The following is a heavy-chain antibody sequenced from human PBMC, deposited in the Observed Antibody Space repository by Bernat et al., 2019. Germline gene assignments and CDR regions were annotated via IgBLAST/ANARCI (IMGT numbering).Heavy chain of an antibody. CDR2: IDWDGDK. CDR3: ARILCPLGVIDY. CDR1: GFSLSTSGMC. D-gene: IGHD3-16*01. Sequence: QVTLRESGPALVKPTQTLTLTCTFSGFSLSTSGMCVSWIRQPPGKALEWLARIDWDGDKYYSTSLKTRLTISKDTSKNQVVLTMTNMDPVDTATYYCARILCPLGVIDYWGQGTLVTVSS. J-gene: IGHJ4*02. V-gene: IGHV2-70*15.